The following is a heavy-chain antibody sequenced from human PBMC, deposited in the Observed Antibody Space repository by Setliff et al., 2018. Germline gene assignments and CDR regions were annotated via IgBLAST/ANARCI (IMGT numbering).Heavy chain of an antibody. Sequence: GGSLRLSCAASGFTFGDHFMDWVRQPPGKGLEWVGRIKNKVNTFSTQYAASVNGRFSISRDDSKSSLYLQMNSLKSEDTALYYCARDLQKSCYWGQGTLVTVSS. CDR1: GFTFGDHF. CDR3: ARDLQKSCY. V-gene: IGHV3-72*01. J-gene: IGHJ4*02. CDR2: IKNKVNTFST.